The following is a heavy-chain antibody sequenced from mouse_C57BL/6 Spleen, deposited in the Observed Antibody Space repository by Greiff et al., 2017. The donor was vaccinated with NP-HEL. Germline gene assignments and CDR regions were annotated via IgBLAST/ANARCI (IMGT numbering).Heavy chain of an antibody. CDR1: GFTFTDYY. J-gene: IGHJ3*01. D-gene: IGHD2-4*01. V-gene: IGHV7-3*01. Sequence: VQLKQSGGGLVQPGGSLSLSCAASGFTFTDYYMSWVRQPPGKALEWLGFIRNKANGYTTEYSASVKGRFTISRDNSQSILYLQMNALRAEDSATYYCARSPLYDYDGAWFAYWGQGTLVTVSA. CDR2: IRNKANGYTT. CDR3: ARSPLYDYDGAWFAY.